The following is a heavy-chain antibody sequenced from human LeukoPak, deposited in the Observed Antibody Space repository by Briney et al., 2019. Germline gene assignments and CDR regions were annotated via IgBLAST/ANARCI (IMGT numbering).Heavy chain of an antibody. CDR2: IKQDGSEK. CDR3: ARPPPRRDGSGWNYFDY. CDR1: GFTFSYCW. Sequence: QRGGSLRLSCAASGFTFSYCWMSWVRQAPGKGLEWVANIKQDGSEKNYVDSVKGRFTISRDNAKNSLYLQMNSLRAEDTAVYYCARPPPRRDGSGWNYFDYWGQGTLVTVSS. J-gene: IGHJ4*02. D-gene: IGHD6-19*01. V-gene: IGHV3-7*04.